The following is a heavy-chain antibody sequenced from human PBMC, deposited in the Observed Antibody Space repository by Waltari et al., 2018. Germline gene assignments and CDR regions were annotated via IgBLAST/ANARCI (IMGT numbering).Heavy chain of an antibody. V-gene: IGHV3-21*01. Sequence: DVQLVESGGGLVKPGGSLRLSCAASGFLFSSYDMNWVRQAPGKGLGWVASISGSGRTYIFYTDSVKGRFTISRDNAKNSLYLQMNSLSAEDTAVYYCTRDLYASGGDYFDPWGQGTSVTVSS. CDR2: ISGSGRTYI. CDR1: GFLFSSYD. CDR3: TRDLYASGGDYFDP. D-gene: IGHD6-19*01. J-gene: IGHJ4*02.